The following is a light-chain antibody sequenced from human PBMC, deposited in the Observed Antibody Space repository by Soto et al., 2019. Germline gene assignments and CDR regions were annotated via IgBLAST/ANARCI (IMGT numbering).Light chain of an antibody. CDR3: QQYADWPTT. V-gene: IGKV3-15*01. Sequence: EIVMTQSPVTLSVFSLERTTPSCRASQSVGATVAWYHQRPGQAPRLLISGASTRATGVPARVSASGSGTAFTLTITSLQSDDFGVYYCQQYADWPTTFGQGTKVDIK. CDR2: GAS. J-gene: IGKJ1*01. CDR1: QSVGAT.